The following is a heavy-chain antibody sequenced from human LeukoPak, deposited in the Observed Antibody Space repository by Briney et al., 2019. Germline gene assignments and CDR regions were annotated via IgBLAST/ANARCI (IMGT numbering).Heavy chain of an antibody. CDR1: GFTFSSYA. CDR2: ISYDGSNK. J-gene: IGHJ4*02. CDR3: ARDPMVGGVIITSFDF. Sequence: GGSLRLSCAASGFTFSSYAMHWVRQAPGKGLEWVAVISYDGSNKYYADSVKGRFTISRDNSKNTLYLQMNSLRTEDTAVYYCARDPMVGGVIITSFDFWGQGTLVTVSS. V-gene: IGHV3-30-3*01. D-gene: IGHD3-10*01.